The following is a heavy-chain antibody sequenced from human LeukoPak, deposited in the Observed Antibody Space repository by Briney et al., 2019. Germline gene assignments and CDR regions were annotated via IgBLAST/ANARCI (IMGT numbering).Heavy chain of an antibody. V-gene: IGHV4-31*03. CDR2: IYYSGST. CDR1: GGSISSGGYY. Sequence: PSETLSLTCTVSGGSISSGGYYWSWIRQHPGKGLEWIGYIYYSGSTYYNPSLKSRVTISVDTSKNQFSLKLSSVTAADTAVYYCARVSSYKHIIVGWGQGTLVTVSS. D-gene: IGHD3-10*01. J-gene: IGHJ4*02. CDR3: ARVSSYKHIIVG.